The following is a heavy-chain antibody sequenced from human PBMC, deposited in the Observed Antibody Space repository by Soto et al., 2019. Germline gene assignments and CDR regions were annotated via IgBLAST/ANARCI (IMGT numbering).Heavy chain of an antibody. CDR3: PTDEGYKPRS. Sequence: EVQLVESGGGLVQPGGSLRLSCAASGFNVYSFDRYWMHWVRQAPGKGLVWISLLDGDGSNTAYADSVKGRFTISRDNAKNMLYLPMNSLRAADTAVYYCPTDEGYKPRSWGQGTLVTVSS. V-gene: IGHV3-74*01. CDR1: GFNVYSFDRYW. CDR2: LDGDGSNT. D-gene: IGHD1-1*01. J-gene: IGHJ4*02.